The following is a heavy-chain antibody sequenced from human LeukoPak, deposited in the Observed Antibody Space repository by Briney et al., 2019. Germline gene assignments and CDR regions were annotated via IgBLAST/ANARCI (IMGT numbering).Heavy chain of an antibody. CDR1: GFTFSSYA. D-gene: IGHD5-12*01. Sequence: GGSLRLSCAASGFTFSSYAMSWVRQAPGKGLEWVSAISASGGSTFYADSVKGRFTISRDNSQNTLYLQMNSLRAEDTALYYCAKGRGYSGYDFLDYWGQGTLVTVSS. CDR2: ISASGGST. J-gene: IGHJ4*02. V-gene: IGHV3-23*01. CDR3: AKGRGYSGYDFLDY.